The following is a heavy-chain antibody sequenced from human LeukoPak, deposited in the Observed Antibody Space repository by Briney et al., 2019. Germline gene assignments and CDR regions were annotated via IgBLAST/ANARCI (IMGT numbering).Heavy chain of an antibody. CDR1: GGSISSADYY. V-gene: IGHV4-30-4*01. Sequence: SETLSLTCTVSGGSISSADYYWSWIRQSPGKGLEWIGYIYHSGSTYYNPSLKSRVTISLDTSKNQFSLKLSSVTAADTAVYYCARDGWYARAYFDYWGQGALVTVSS. CDR2: IYHSGST. D-gene: IGHD6-19*01. CDR3: ARDGWYARAYFDY. J-gene: IGHJ4*02.